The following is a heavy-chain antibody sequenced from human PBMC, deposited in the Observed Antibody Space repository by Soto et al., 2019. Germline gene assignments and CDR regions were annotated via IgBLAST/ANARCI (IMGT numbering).Heavy chain of an antibody. CDR3: GRVMIGTSRHTDSDY. CDR2: IDYNGIT. Sequence: PSETLSLTCSVSGASISSRAYYWGWIRQTPGKGLEWIGNIDYNGITYYNPSLKSRVTVSKDTSKNQFSLKVASVTAAETAIYYCGRVMIGTSRHTDSDYWGQGTQVKVSS. V-gene: IGHV4-39*01. J-gene: IGHJ4*02. D-gene: IGHD2-2*01. CDR1: GASISSRAYY.